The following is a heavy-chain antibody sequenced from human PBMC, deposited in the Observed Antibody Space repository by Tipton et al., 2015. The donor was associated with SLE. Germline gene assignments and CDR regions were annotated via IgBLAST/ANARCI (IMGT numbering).Heavy chain of an antibody. D-gene: IGHD2-2*01. Sequence: TLSLTCAVYGGSFSAYYWSWIRQPPGKGLEWIGYIYYSGSTNYNPSLKSRVTISVDTSKNQFSLKLSSATAADTAVYYCARGIIPAARYFQDWGQGTLVTVSS. CDR1: GGSFSAYY. J-gene: IGHJ1*01. CDR3: ARGIIPAARYFQD. CDR2: IYYSGST. V-gene: IGHV4-59*01.